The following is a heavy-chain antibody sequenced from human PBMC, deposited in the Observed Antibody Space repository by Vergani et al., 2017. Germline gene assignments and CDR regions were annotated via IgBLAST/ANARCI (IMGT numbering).Heavy chain of an antibody. CDR3: ARLVPPSGSWYLTYWYFDL. J-gene: IGHJ2*01. CDR2: IYYSGST. CDR1: GGSISSYY. Sequence: QVQLQESGPGLVKPSETLSLTCTVSGGSISSYYWSWIRQPPGKGLEWIGYIYYSGSTHYNPSLKSRVTISVDTSKNQFSLKLSSVTAADTAVYYCARLVPPSGSWYLTYWYFDLGGRGTLVTVSS. V-gene: IGHV4-59*08. D-gene: IGHD6-13*01.